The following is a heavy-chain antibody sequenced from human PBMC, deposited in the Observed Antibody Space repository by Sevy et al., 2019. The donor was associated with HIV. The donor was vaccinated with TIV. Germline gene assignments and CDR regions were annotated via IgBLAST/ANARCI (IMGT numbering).Heavy chain of an antibody. Sequence: GGSLRLSCAASGFTFSSYAMSWVRQAPGKGLEWVSAISGSGGSTYYADSVKGRFTISRDNSKNTPYLQMNSLRAEDTAVYYCAKVGKNFWSGDDAFDIWGQGTMVTVSS. J-gene: IGHJ3*02. CDR3: AKVGKNFWSGDDAFDI. V-gene: IGHV3-23*01. D-gene: IGHD3-3*01. CDR2: ISGSGGST. CDR1: GFTFSSYA.